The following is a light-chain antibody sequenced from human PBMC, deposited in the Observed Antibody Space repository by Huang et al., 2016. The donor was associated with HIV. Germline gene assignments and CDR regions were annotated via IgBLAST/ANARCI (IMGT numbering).Light chain of an antibody. V-gene: IGKV2-28*01. CDR1: QSLLHSNGYNY. Sequence: DIVMTQSPLSLPVTPGEPAYISCRSSQSLLHSNGYNYLDLYLQKLGQSPLLLIYLGSDRASGVPDRFSGSGSGTDFTLKISRVEAEDVGVYYCMQALQTLSITFGQGTRLEIK. CDR3: MQALQTLSIT. J-gene: IGKJ5*01. CDR2: LGS.